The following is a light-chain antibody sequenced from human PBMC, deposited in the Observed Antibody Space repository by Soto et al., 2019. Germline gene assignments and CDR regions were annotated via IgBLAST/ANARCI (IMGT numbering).Light chain of an antibody. J-gene: IGKJ3*01. CDR1: QTISTY. CDR2: AAS. V-gene: IGKV1-39*01. CDR3: QQIYNAPFT. Sequence: DIPMTQSPSSLSASVGDRVTITCRASQTISTYLNWYQQKPGKAPKLLIYAASSLQSGVPSRFSGSGSGTDFTLTISSLQPEDFAAYYCQQIYNAPFTFGPGTKVDI.